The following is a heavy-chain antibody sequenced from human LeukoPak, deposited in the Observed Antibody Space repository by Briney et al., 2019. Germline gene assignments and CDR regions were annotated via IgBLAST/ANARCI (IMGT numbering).Heavy chain of an antibody. Sequence: GESLKISCAASGFTVSSNYMSWVRQAPGKGLEWVSVIYSGGSTYYADSVKGRFTISRDNSKNTLYLQMNSLRAEDTAVYYCARGLLRHYFDYWGQGTLVTVSS. CDR3: ARGLLRHYFDY. CDR1: GFTVSSNY. CDR2: IYSGGST. D-gene: IGHD2-21*02. V-gene: IGHV3-53*01. J-gene: IGHJ4*02.